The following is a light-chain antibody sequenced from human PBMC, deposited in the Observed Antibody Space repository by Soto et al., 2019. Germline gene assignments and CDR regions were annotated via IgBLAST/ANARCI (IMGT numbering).Light chain of an antibody. Sequence: EIVVTQSPGTLSLSPGERATLSCRASQSVSSNYLAWFQQRPGQPPRLLISGASSRATGIPDRFSGSGSGTDFTLTISRLEPEDFAVYHCQQYGGAPWTFGQGTKVDIK. CDR3: QQYGGAPWT. CDR2: GAS. J-gene: IGKJ1*01. V-gene: IGKV3-20*01. CDR1: QSVSSNY.